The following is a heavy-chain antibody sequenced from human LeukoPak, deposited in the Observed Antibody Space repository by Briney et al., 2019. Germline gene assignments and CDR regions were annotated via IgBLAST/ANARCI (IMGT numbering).Heavy chain of an antibody. CDR2: LRYDGIYT. Sequence: GGSLRLSCVASGFSFNNNGMHWVRQAPGRGLQWVAFLRYDGIYTYYADSVKGRFIISRDNSKNTLYLQMNSLRAEDTAVYYCAKIPQVAIFSVPNFDYWGQGTLVTVSS. D-gene: IGHD3-3*01. J-gene: IGHJ4*02. CDR1: GFSFNNNG. V-gene: IGHV3-30*02. CDR3: AKIPQVAIFSVPNFDY.